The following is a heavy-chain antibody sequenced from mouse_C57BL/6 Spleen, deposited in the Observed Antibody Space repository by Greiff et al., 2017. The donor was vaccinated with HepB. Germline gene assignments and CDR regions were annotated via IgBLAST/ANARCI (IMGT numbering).Heavy chain of an antibody. Sequence: DVHLVESGGGLVKPGGSLKLSCAASGFTFSSYAMSWVRQTPEKRLEWVATISDGGSYTYYPDNVKGRFTISRDNAKNNLYLQMSHLKSEDKAMYYCARDNYGNGYFDVWGTGTTVTVSS. CDR2: ISDGGSYT. D-gene: IGHD2-1*01. CDR3: ARDNYGNGYFDV. CDR1: GFTFSSYA. V-gene: IGHV5-4*01. J-gene: IGHJ1*03.